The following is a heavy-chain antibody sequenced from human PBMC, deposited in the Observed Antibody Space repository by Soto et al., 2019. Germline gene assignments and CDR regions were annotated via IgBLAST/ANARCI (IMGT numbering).Heavy chain of an antibody. CDR1: GGTFSSYA. D-gene: IGHD4-4*01. CDR2: IIPFIGTA. CDR3: ARVVMTTVPASYYYGMDV. J-gene: IGHJ6*02. V-gene: IGHV1-69*18. Sequence: QVQLVQSGAEVKKPGSSVTVSCKASGGTFSSYAISWVRQAPGQGLEWMGRIIPFIGTANYAQKFQGRVTSTADESMRTAYIELTSLRSEDTAVYYCARVVMTTVPASYYYGMDVWGQGTTVTVSS.